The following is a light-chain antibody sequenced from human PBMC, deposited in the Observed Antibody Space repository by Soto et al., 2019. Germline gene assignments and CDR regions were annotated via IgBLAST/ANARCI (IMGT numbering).Light chain of an antibody. V-gene: IGKV3-15*01. CDR2: GAS. J-gene: IGKJ1*01. CDR3: QQYDNWRGT. CDR1: QSVSSN. Sequence: EILMMQSPATLSVSPGERATLSCRASQSVSSNLAWYQQKPGQAPRLLIYGASTRATGIPARFSGSGSGTEFTLTISGLLSEDFAVYYCQQYDNWRGTFGQGTKVDIK.